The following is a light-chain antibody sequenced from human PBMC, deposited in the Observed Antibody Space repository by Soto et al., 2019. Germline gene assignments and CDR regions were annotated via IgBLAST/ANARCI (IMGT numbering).Light chain of an antibody. CDR1: QNVKTN. Sequence: VMTQSPATLSVSPGGRATLSCRASQNVKTNLVWYQQKPGQAPRLLIYGASSRATGVPARFSGSGSGTEFNLTISSLQSEDFAVYYCQHYNNWPPLYTFGQGTKLEIK. J-gene: IGKJ2*01. V-gene: IGKV3-15*01. CDR3: QHYNNWPPLYT. CDR2: GAS.